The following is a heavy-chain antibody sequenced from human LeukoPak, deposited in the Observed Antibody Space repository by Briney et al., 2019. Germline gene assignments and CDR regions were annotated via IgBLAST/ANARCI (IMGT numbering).Heavy chain of an antibody. CDR1: GGSISSYY. V-gene: IGHV4-59*08. Sequence: SETLSLTCTVSGGSISSYYWSWIRQPPGKGLEWVGYIYYSGSTNYNPSLKSRVTISVDTSKNQFSLQLSSVTAADTAAYYCARHAGIAVAGPTSFDPWGQGTLVTVSS. CDR3: ARHAGIAVAGPTSFDP. CDR2: IYYSGST. D-gene: IGHD6-19*01. J-gene: IGHJ5*02.